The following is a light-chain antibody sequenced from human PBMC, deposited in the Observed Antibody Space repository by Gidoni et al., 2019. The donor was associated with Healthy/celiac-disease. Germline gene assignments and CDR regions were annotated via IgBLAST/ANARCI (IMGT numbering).Light chain of an antibody. J-gene: IGKJ1*01. Sequence: ERVMTQSPATLSVSPGERATLSCRASQSVSSNLAWYQQKPGKAPRLLIYGASTRATGIPARFSGSGSGTEFTLTISSLPSEDFAVYYCQQYNNWPRTFGQGSKVEIK. CDR1: QSVSSN. CDR3: QQYNNWPRT. V-gene: IGKV3-15*01. CDR2: GAS.